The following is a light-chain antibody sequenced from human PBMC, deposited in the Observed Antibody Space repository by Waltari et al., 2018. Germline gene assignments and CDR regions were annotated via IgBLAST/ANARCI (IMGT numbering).Light chain of an antibody. J-gene: IGLJ1*01. V-gene: IGLV2-14*01. CDR2: EVT. CDR3: SSYTGSVTLFV. CDR1: SSYVGTYDT. Sequence: QSALTQHASVSGSPGQSITISCTGDSSYVGTYDTVPRYQQRPGKAPEVIIYEVTKRPSGVSHRFSGSKSANTASLTISGLQAEDEADYYCSSYTGSVTLFVFGTGTRVTVL.